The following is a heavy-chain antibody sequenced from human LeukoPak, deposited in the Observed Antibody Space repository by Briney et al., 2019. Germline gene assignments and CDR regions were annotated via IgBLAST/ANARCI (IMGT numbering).Heavy chain of an antibody. D-gene: IGHD3-10*01. Sequence: PSETLSLTCTVSGGSVSSDSHCWSWIRQTPGKGLEWIGRIYHTGSANYNPSLKSRVTISVDTSKNQFFLKLNSVTAADTAVYYCARGRGLWGQGTLVTVSS. CDR1: GGSVSSDSHC. J-gene: IGHJ4*02. CDR3: ARGRGL. V-gene: IGHV4-61*01. CDR2: IYHTGSA.